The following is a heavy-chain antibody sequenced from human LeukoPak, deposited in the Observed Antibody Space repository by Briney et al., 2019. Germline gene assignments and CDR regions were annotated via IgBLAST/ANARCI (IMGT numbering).Heavy chain of an antibody. CDR3: AREVGIAAAGTVFDY. CDR1: GGSISSGGYY. D-gene: IGHD6-13*01. J-gene: IGHJ4*02. CDR2: IYHSGST. Sequence: SETLSLTCTVSGGSISSGGYYWSWIRQPPGKGLEWIGYIYHSGSTYYNPSLKSRVTISVDRSKNQFSLKLSSVTAADTAVYYCAREVGIAAAGTVFDYWGQGTLVTVSS. V-gene: IGHV4-30-2*01.